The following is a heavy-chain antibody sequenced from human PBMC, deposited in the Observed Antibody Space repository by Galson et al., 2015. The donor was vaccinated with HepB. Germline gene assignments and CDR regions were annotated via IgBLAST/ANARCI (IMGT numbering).Heavy chain of an antibody. J-gene: IGHJ4*02. Sequence: SLRLSCAASGFTFSNYAMSWVRQAPGKGLEWVSVISGTGRSTYYADSVKGRFTISRDNSKSTLYLQMNGLRADDTAVYYCAKERRGPPSGSYFGYWGQGILVTVSS. D-gene: IGHD1-26*01. V-gene: IGHV3-23*01. CDR3: AKERRGPPSGSYFGY. CDR2: ISGTGRST. CDR1: GFTFSNYA.